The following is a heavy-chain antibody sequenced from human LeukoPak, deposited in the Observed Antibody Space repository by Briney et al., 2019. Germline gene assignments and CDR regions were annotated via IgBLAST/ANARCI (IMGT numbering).Heavy chain of an antibody. D-gene: IGHD5-24*01. CDR1: GGSISSYY. J-gene: IGHJ4*02. Sequence: SETLSLTCTVSGGSISSYYWSWIRQPPGKGLEWIGYVYYSGSTNYNPSLKSRVTISVDTSKNQFSLKLSSVTAADTAVYYCARQKMTNFDYWGQGTLVTVSS. V-gene: IGHV4-59*08. CDR3: ARQKMTNFDY. CDR2: VYYSGST.